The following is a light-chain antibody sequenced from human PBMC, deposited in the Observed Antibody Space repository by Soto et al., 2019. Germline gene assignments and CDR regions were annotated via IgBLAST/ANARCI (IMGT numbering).Light chain of an antibody. CDR1: ASKFGSNN. CDR3: AAWDDSLSGVV. J-gene: IGLJ2*01. CDR2: RNN. V-gene: IGLV1-47*01. Sequence: QSVLTQPPSASGTPGPGATICFSGAASKFGSNNVYWNRDLPGTGPQLLFYRNNERPSGVPDRFSGSKSGTSASLAISGLRSVDEADYYCAAWDDSLSGVVFGGGTQLTVL.